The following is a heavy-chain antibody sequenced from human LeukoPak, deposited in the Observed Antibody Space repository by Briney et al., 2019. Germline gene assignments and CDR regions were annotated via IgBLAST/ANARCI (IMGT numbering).Heavy chain of an antibody. CDR2: IYSGGNT. D-gene: IGHD6-19*01. J-gene: IGHJ4*02. Sequence: PGGSLGLSCAASGFIVSSNYMSWVRQAPGKELEWVSIIYSGGNTYYADSVRGRFTISRDISKNTVSLQMNSLRAEDTAVYYCTRVRIEVAGWVPFDYWGQGTLVSVSS. CDR3: TRVRIEVAGWVPFDY. V-gene: IGHV3-66*01. CDR1: GFIVSSNY.